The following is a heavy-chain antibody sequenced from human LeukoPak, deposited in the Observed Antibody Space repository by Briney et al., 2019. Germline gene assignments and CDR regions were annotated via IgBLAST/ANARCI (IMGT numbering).Heavy chain of an antibody. CDR2: IYTSGST. J-gene: IGHJ4*02. CDR1: GGSISSYY. D-gene: IGHD3-22*01. Sequence: SETLSLTCTVSGGSISSYYWSWIRQPAGKGLEWIGRIYTSGSTNYNPSLKSRVTISVDTSKNQFSLKLSSVTAADTAVYYCARDYYYDSSGYYCLFDYWGQGTLVTVSS. V-gene: IGHV4-4*07. CDR3: ARDYYYDSSGYYCLFDY.